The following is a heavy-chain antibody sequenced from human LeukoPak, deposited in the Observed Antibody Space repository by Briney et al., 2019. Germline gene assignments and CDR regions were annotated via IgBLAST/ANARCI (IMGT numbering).Heavy chain of an antibody. Sequence: ASVKVSCKASGYTFTSYYMHWVRQAPGQGLEWMGWINPNSGGTNYAQKFQGRVTMTRDTSISTAYMELRSLRSDDTAVYYCARDRSRVSLYYYYMDVWGKGTTVTVSS. J-gene: IGHJ6*03. V-gene: IGHV1-2*02. CDR1: GYTFTSYY. CDR2: INPNSGGT. CDR3: ARDRSRVSLYYYYMDV. D-gene: IGHD1-26*01.